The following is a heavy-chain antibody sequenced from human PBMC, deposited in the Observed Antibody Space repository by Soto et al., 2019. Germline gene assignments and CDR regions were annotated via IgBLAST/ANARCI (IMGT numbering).Heavy chain of an antibody. Sequence: TETLSLTCAVSGFSLSSGYYWGWIRQPPGKGLECIGTIYHSGSTYYNPSLKSRVTISVDTSKNQFSLKLDSVTAADTAVYYCARGKWEPYYFDYWGQGTLVTVSS. CDR2: IYHSGST. CDR3: ARGKWEPYYFDY. J-gene: IGHJ4*02. CDR1: GFSLSSGYY. D-gene: IGHD1-26*01. V-gene: IGHV4-38-2*01.